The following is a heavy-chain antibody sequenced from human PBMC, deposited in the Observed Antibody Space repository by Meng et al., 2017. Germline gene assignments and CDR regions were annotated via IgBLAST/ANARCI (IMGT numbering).Heavy chain of an antibody. CDR1: GYTFTSYA. CDR3: ARSWVYGSSVPYYFDY. J-gene: IGHJ4*02. Sequence: ASVKVSCKASGYTFTSYAMNWVRQAPGQGLEWMGWINPNSGGTNYAQKFQGRVTMTRDTSISTAYMELSRLRSDDTAVYYCARSWVYGSSVPYYFDYWGQGTLVTVSS. D-gene: IGHD3-10*01. CDR2: INPNSGGT. V-gene: IGHV1-2*02.